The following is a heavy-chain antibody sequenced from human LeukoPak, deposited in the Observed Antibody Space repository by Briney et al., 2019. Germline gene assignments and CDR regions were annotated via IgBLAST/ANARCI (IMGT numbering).Heavy chain of an antibody. V-gene: IGHV1-18*01. CDR2: IIAYNGNT. CDR1: GYTFTTYG. CDR3: ARVRPRNEGSSFDY. J-gene: IGHJ4*02. D-gene: IGHD1-26*01. Sequence: ASVTVSFTASGYTFTTYGISWVRHAPGQGRGWMGWIIAYNGNTNYAQKLQGRVTMTTDTSTSTAYMELRSLRSADTAVYYCARVRPRNEGSSFDYWGQGTLVTVSS.